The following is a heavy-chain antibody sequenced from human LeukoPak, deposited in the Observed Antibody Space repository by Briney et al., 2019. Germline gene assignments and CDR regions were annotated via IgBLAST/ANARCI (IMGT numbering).Heavy chain of an antibody. CDR3: ARGSGSSGYHIDY. V-gene: IGHV4-34*01. D-gene: IGHD3-22*01. CDR1: GGSFSGYY. Sequence: SETLSLTCAVYGGSFSGYYWSWIRQPPGKGLEWIGEINHSGSTNYNPSLKSRVTISVDTSKNQFSLKLSSVTAADTAVYYCARGSGSSGYHIDYWGQGTLVTVSS. J-gene: IGHJ4*02. CDR2: INHSGST.